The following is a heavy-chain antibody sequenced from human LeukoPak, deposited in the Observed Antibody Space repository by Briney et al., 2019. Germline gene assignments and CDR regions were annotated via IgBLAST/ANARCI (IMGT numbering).Heavy chain of an antibody. CDR1: GGSISSSSYY. Sequence: TSSETLSLTCTVSGGSISSSSYYWGWIRQPPGKGLEWIGSIYYSGSTYYNPSLKSRVTISVDTSKNQFSLKLSSVTAADTAVYYCARSDPYCTNGVCYSGGGDYYYHYMDVWGKGTTVTISS. V-gene: IGHV4-39*07. CDR3: ARSDPYCTNGVCYSGGGDYYYHYMDV. D-gene: IGHD2-8*01. CDR2: IYYSGST. J-gene: IGHJ6*03.